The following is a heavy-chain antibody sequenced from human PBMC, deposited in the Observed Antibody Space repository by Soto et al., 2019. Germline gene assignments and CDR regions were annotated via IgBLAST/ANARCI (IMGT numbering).Heavy chain of an antibody. V-gene: IGHV1-18*01. D-gene: IGHD1-1*01. CDR2: INGDYGNT. J-gene: IGHJ5*01. Sequence: VASVKVSCKASGYTFYSHSISWVRQAPGQGLEWMGRINGDYGNTQYAQKFKGRVTMTKDTSTSTVYMELNSLTSDDTAVYYCAREQSWHDFYWWFDSWGQGTLVTVSS. CDR1: GYTFYSHS. CDR3: AREQSWHDFYWWFDS.